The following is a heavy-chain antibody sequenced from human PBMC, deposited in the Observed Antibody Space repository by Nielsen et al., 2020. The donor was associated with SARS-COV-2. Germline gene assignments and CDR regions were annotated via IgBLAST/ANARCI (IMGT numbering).Heavy chain of an antibody. D-gene: IGHD2-2*01. CDR1: GGSISSYY. Sequence: SETLSLTCTVSGGSISSYYWSWIRQPPGKGLEWIGYIYYSGSTNYNPSLKSRVTISVDTSKNQFSLKLSSVTAADTAAYYCARDQVTNGMDVWGQGTTVTVSS. CDR3: ARDQVTNGMDV. V-gene: IGHV4-59*01. J-gene: IGHJ6*02. CDR2: IYYSGST.